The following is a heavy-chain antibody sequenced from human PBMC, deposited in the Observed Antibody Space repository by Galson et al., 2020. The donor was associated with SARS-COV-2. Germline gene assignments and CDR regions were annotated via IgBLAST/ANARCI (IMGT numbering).Heavy chain of an antibody. CDR3: ARHGGFLVRGAAYGMDI. Sequence: SQTLSLTCTVSGGSINNYYWSWIRQSPGKGLEWIGHIYSSGNTNYNPSLKSPVTISVDTSKNQFSLKVRSVTAADTAVYYCARHGGFLVRGAAYGMDIWGQGTSVIVSS. CDR2: IYSSGNT. J-gene: IGHJ6*02. D-gene: IGHD3-10*01. CDR1: GGSINNYY. V-gene: IGHV4-59*08.